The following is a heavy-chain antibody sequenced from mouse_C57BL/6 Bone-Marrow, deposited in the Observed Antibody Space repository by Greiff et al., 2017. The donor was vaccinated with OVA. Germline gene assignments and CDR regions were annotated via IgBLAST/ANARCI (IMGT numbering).Heavy chain of an antibody. CDR3: ARDAGDYGWYFDV. CDR1: GFTFSDFY. V-gene: IGHV7-1*01. D-gene: IGHD1-1*01. CDR2: SRNKANDYTT. J-gene: IGHJ1*03. Sequence: VESGGGLVQSGRSLRLSCATSGFTFSDFYMEWVRQAPGKGLEWIAASRNKANDYTTEYSASVKGRFIVSRDTSQSILYLQMNALRAEDTAIYYCARDAGDYGWYFDVWGTGTTVTVSS.